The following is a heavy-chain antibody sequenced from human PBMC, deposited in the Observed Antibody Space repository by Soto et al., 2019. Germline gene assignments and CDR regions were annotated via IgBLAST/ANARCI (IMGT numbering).Heavy chain of an antibody. CDR2: IYYTGSA. CDR3: ARRGYNYGYFDY. D-gene: IGHD5-18*01. V-gene: IGHV4-39*01. J-gene: IGHJ4*02. CDR1: GGSISSTSYY. Sequence: SETLSLTCTVSGGSISSTSYYWGWIRQPPGKGLEWIGIIYYTGSAYYNPSLNSRVTISVDTSKMQFSLKLSSVTAADTAVYYCARRGYNYGYFDYWGQGTLVTVSS.